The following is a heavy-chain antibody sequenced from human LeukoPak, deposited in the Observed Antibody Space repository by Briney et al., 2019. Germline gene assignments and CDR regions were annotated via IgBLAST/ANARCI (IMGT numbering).Heavy chain of an antibody. CDR3: AKGQGGYDDFDAFDI. CDR1: GFTVSSNY. Sequence: GGSLRLSCAASGFTVSSNYMSWVRQAPGKGLEWVSAISGSGGSTYYADSVKGRFTISRDNSKNTLYLQMNSLRAEDTAVYYCAKGQGGYDDFDAFDIWGQGTMVTVSS. V-gene: IGHV3-23*01. CDR2: ISGSGGST. J-gene: IGHJ3*02. D-gene: IGHD5-12*01.